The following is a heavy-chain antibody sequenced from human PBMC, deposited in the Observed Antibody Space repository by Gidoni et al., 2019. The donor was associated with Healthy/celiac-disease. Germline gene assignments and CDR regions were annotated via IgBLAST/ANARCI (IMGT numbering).Heavy chain of an antibody. Sequence: EVQLVESGGGLVKPGGSLRLSCAPPGFTFSNAWRSWVRQAPGKGLEWVGRSKRKTDGETTDYAAPVKGRFTISRDDSKNTLYLQMNSLKTEDTAVYYCTTEWVSSSLPTWGQGTLVTVSS. CDR3: TTEWVSSSLPT. CDR2: SKRKTDGETT. D-gene: IGHD6-13*01. CDR1: GFTFSNAW. V-gene: IGHV3-15*01. J-gene: IGHJ5*02.